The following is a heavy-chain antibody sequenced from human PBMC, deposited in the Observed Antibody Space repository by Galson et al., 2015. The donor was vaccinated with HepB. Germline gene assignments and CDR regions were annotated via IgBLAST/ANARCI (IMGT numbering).Heavy chain of an antibody. Sequence: SLRLSCAASGFTFSSYAMHWVRQAPGKGLEWVAVISYDGSNKYYADSVKGRFTISRDNSKNTLYLQMNSLRAEDTAVYYCARDRGSSWYGDGMDVWGQGTTVTVSS. CDR2: ISYDGSNK. J-gene: IGHJ6*02. V-gene: IGHV3-30-3*01. D-gene: IGHD6-13*01. CDR3: ARDRGSSWYGDGMDV. CDR1: GFTFSSYA.